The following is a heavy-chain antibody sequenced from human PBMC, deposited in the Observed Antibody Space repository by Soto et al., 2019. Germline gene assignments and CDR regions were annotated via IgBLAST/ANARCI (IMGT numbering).Heavy chain of an antibody. J-gene: IGHJ4*02. CDR3: ARVGHCSGGSCYYFDY. CDR1: GGSFSGYY. Sequence: LSLTCAVYGGSFSGYYWSWIRQPPGKGLEWIGEINHSGSTNYNPSLKSRVTISVDTSKNQFSLKLSSVTAADTAVYYCARVGHCSGGSCYYFDYWGQGTLVTVSS. D-gene: IGHD2-15*01. V-gene: IGHV4-34*01. CDR2: INHSGST.